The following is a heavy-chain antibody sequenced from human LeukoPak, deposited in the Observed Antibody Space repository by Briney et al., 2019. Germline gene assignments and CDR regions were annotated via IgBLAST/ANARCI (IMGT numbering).Heavy chain of an antibody. CDR2: MNPNSGNT. D-gene: IGHD4-23*01. V-gene: IGHV1-8*02. J-gene: IGHJ6*02. CDR1: GYTFTGYY. CDR3: ARVHRWYYGMDV. Sequence: ASVKVSCKASGYTFTGYYMHWVRQATGQGLEWMGWMNPNSGNTGYAQKFQGRVTMTRNTSISTAYMELSSLRSEDTAVYYCARVHRWYYGMDVWGQGTTVTVSS.